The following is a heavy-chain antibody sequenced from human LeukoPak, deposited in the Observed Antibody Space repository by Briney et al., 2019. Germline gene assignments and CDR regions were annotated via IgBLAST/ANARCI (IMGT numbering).Heavy chain of an antibody. CDR3: ARAGDYVWGSYRFDY. Sequence: SETLSLTCTVSGGSISSYYWSWIRQPPGKGLEWIGRIYTSGSTNYNPSLKSRVTMSVDTSKNQFSLKLSSVTAADTAVYYCARAGDYVWGSYRFDYWGQGTLVTVSS. D-gene: IGHD3-16*02. V-gene: IGHV4-4*07. CDR2: IYTSGST. J-gene: IGHJ4*02. CDR1: GGSISSYY.